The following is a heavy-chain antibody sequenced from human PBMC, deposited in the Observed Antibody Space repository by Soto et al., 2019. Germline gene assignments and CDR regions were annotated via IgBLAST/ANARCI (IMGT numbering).Heavy chain of an antibody. CDR3: ARDGGYSDYFNWFDP. Sequence: PSETLSLTCTVSGGSISNGGYYWTWIRQHPGKGLEWIGYIYYSGSTFYNPSLKSRLTISVDTSKNQFSLKLSSVTAADTAVYYCARDGGYSDYFNWFDPWGQGTLVTVSS. CDR1: GGSISNGGYY. J-gene: IGHJ5*02. CDR2: IYYSGST. D-gene: IGHD5-12*01. V-gene: IGHV4-31*03.